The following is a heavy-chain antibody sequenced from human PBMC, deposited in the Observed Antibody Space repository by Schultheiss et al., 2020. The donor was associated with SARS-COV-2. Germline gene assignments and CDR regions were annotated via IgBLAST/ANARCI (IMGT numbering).Heavy chain of an antibody. Sequence: SQTLSLTCTVSGGSISSSSYYWGWIRQPPGKGLEWIGEINHSGSTNYNPSLKSRVTISVDTSKNQFSLKLSSVTAADTAVYYCARRAPPDIVVVPAVLHYGMDVWGQGTTVTVSS. CDR2: INHSGST. D-gene: IGHD2-2*01. CDR3: ARRAPPDIVVVPAVLHYGMDV. V-gene: IGHV4-39*07. J-gene: IGHJ6*02. CDR1: GGSISSSSYY.